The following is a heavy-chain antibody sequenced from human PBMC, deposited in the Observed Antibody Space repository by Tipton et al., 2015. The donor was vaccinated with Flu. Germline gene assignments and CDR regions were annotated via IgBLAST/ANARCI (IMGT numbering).Heavy chain of an antibody. D-gene: IGHD3-3*01. CDR3: ARDHPPSITVLGEITDYFGMAV. J-gene: IGHJ6*02. Sequence: TLSLTCSVSGDSIASDYYWGWIRQPPGKGLEWIGNLHHTGNTYYNPSLRSRVTILVDRSKNQFSLKLSSVTAADTAVYYCARDHPPSITVLGEITDYFGMAVWGQGTTVTVSS. CDR2: LHHTGNT. V-gene: IGHV4-38-2*02. CDR1: GDSIASDYY.